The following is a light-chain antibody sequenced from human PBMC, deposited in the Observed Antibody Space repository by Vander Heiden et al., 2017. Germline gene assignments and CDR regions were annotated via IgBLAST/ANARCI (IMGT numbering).Light chain of an antibody. J-gene: IGKJ2*01. V-gene: IGKV1-33*01. Sequence: DIQMTQSPFFLSASVGDRVTITCQASQDISNQLNWYQQKPGKAPKVLFYDTSNLETGVPSRVSGSGSGACFTFAISSLQPEDIGTYYCQQYDNVPYTFGQGTKLEIK. CDR1: QDISNQ. CDR2: DTS. CDR3: QQYDNVPYT.